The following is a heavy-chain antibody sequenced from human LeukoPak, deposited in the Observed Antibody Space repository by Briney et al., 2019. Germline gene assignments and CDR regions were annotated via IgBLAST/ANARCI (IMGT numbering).Heavy chain of an antibody. Sequence: PGGSLRLSCEASEFSVSTNCMSWVRQAPGKGLEWVSVIYSDGTTYYADSVKGRFTVSRDKYKNTLYLRMNSLRVEDTAVYYCARDWGEIRYFDSHMDVWGKGTPVTVSS. CDR2: IYSDGTT. CDR1: EFSVSTNC. CDR3: ARDWGEIRYFDSHMDV. D-gene: IGHD3-9*01. V-gene: IGHV3-53*01. J-gene: IGHJ6*03.